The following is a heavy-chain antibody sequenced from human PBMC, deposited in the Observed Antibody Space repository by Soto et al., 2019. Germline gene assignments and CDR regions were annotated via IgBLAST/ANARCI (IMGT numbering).Heavy chain of an antibody. J-gene: IGHJ4*02. CDR2: ITGNGATT. Sequence: EVQLLESGGGFVQPGGSLRLSCAASGFNFNIYAMSWVRQAPGRGLEWVSSITGNGATTYYPDSVKGRFTISRDNSKNTLYLQMNSLGVEDPALYYCAVDRPNYFGSGGGYYKAGCDYWGQGTLVTVSS. D-gene: IGHD3-10*01. V-gene: IGHV3-23*01. CDR1: GFNFNIYA. CDR3: AVDRPNYFGSGGGYYKAGCDY.